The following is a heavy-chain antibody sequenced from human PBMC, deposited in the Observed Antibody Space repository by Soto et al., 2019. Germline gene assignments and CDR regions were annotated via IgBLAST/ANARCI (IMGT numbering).Heavy chain of an antibody. V-gene: IGHV3-30*18. CDR2: ISYDGTNK. D-gene: IGHD6-19*01. J-gene: IGHJ3*02. Sequence: QVQLVESGGGVVQPGRSLRLSCAASGFSFSSYGMHWVRQAPGKGLEWVAVISYDGTNKYYADSVKGRFTISRDNSKNTLYLQMNSLRPEDTAVYYCAKLRYQSTGWSPGAFDIWGQGTMVTVSS. CDR3: AKLRYQSTGWSPGAFDI. CDR1: GFSFSSYG.